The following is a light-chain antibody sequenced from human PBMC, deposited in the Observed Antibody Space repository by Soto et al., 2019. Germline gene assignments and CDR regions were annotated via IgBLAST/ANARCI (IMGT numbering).Light chain of an antibody. CDR3: LQDYTFPWT. V-gene: IGKV1-6*01. CDR1: QDIRND. CDR2: AAS. Sequence: AIQMTQSPSSLSASVGDRVTITCRASQDIRNDLGWYQQKPGRAPKFLIYAASSLQSGVPSRFSGSGSGTDFTLTITSLQPEDFATYYCLQDYTFPWTFGHGTKVEIK. J-gene: IGKJ1*01.